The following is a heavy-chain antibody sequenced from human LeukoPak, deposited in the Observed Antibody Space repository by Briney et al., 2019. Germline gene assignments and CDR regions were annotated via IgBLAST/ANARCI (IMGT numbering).Heavy chain of an antibody. Sequence: GGSLRLSCTASGFTFSSYWMSWVRQAPGKGLEWVANIKQDGSDKYYVDSVKGRFTISRDNAKNSLYLQMNSLRAEDTAVYYCATYSSAFSYWGQGTLVTVSS. D-gene: IGHD6-19*01. V-gene: IGHV3-7*01. CDR1: GFTFSSYW. CDR3: ATYSSAFSY. CDR2: IKQDGSDK. J-gene: IGHJ4*02.